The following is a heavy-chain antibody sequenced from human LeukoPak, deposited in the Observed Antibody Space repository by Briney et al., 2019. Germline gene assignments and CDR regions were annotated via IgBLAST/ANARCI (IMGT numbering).Heavy chain of an antibody. D-gene: IGHD5-18*01. CDR2: IYSGGST. CDR1: GFSFKDTG. Sequence: GRSLRLSCAASGFSFKDTGMHWVRQAPGKGLEWVSVIYSGGSTYYADSVKGRFTISRDNSKNTLYLQMNSLRAEGTAVYYCARASGYSYGAGEIDYWGQGTLVTVSS. J-gene: IGHJ4*02. V-gene: IGHV3-53*01. CDR3: ARASGYSYGAGEIDY.